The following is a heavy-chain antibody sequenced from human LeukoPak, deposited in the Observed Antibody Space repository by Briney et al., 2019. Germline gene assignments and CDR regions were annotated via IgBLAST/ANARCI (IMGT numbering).Heavy chain of an antibody. CDR1: GFTVSSNY. Sequence: GGSLRLSCAASGFTVSSNYMSWVRQAPGKGLEWVSVIYSGGSTYYADCVKGRFTISRDNSKNTLYLQMNSLRAEDTAVYYCARAYSSGAWFGPWGQGTLVTVSS. D-gene: IGHD6-25*01. V-gene: IGHV3-66*01. CDR3: ARAYSSGAWFGP. CDR2: IYSGGST. J-gene: IGHJ5*02.